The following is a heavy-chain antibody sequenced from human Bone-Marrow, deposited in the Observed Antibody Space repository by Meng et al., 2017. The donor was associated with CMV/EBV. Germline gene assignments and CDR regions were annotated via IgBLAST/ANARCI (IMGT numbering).Heavy chain of an antibody. CDR2: ISSSSSYI. CDR1: GFSFSSYS. Sequence: GGSLRLSCAASGFSFSSYSMNWVRQAPGKGLEWVSSISSSSSYIYYADSVKSRFTISIDNAKNSLYLQMNSLRAEDTAVYYCAKAYDFWSTDYYYGMDVWGQGTTVTVSS. D-gene: IGHD3-3*01. V-gene: IGHV3-21*01. CDR3: AKAYDFWSTDYYYGMDV. J-gene: IGHJ6*02.